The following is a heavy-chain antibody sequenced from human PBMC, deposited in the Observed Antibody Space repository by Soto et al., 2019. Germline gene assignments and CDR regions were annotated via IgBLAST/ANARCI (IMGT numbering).Heavy chain of an antibody. D-gene: IGHD3-22*01. CDR2: IVVGSGNT. Sequence: SVKVSCKASGFTFTSSAVQWVRQARGQRLEWIGWIVVGSGNTNYAQKFQERVTITRDMSTSTAYMELSSLRSEDTAVYYCAAANYYDSRGYAFDYWGQGTRVTVSS. CDR1: GFTFTSSA. J-gene: IGHJ4*02. CDR3: AAANYYDSRGYAFDY. V-gene: IGHV1-58*01.